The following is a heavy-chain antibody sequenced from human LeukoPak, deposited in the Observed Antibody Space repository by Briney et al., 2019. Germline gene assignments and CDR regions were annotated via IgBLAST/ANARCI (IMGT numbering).Heavy chain of an antibody. CDR3: ATSPYYYDSSGYPHYYYYYMDV. CDR2: INPNSGGT. D-gene: IGHD3-22*01. J-gene: IGHJ6*03. V-gene: IGHV1-2*02. CDR1: GYTFTGYY. Sequence: ASVKVSCKASGYTFTGYYMHWVRQAPGQGLEWMGWINPNSGGTNYAQKFQGRVTMTRNTSISTAYMELSSLRSEDTAVYYCATSPYYYDSSGYPHYYYYYMDVWGKGTTVTISS.